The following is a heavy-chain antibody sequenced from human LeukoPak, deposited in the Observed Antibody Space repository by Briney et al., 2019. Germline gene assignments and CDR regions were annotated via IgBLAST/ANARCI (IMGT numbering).Heavy chain of an antibody. CDR1: GYTLTELS. Sequence: ASVKVSCKVSGYTLTELSMHWVRPAPGKGLEWMGGFDPEDGETIYAQKFQGRVTMTEDTSTDTAYMELSSLRAEDTAVYYCATLYSSSWGDPWGQGTLVTVSS. CDR3: ATLYSSSWGDP. D-gene: IGHD6-13*01. J-gene: IGHJ5*02. V-gene: IGHV1-24*01. CDR2: FDPEDGET.